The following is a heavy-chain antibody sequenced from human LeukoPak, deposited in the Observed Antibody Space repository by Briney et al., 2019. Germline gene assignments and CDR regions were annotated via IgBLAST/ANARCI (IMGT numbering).Heavy chain of an antibody. CDR1: GFTVSSNY. J-gene: IGHJ4*02. D-gene: IGHD3-10*01. CDR3: ALTVWELKLGY. V-gene: IGHV3-53*01. CDR2: IYSGGTT. Sequence: GGSLRLSCAASGFTVSSNYMSWVRQAPGKGLEWVSVIYSGGTTYYADSVKGRFTISRDNSKNTLYLQMNSLRGEDTAVYYCALTVWELKLGYWGQGTLVTVSS.